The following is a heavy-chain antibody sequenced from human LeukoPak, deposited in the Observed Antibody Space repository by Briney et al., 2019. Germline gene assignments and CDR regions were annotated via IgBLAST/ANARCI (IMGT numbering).Heavy chain of an antibody. Sequence: PGGSLRLSCAASGFTLSSYGMHWVRQAPGKGLEWVAVISYDASNKYYAASVKGRFPISRDNTKNPLYLQMNSLRAEDTAMYYCARAAGVKGSYFDYWGQGTLVTVSS. D-gene: IGHD4-23*01. CDR3: ARAAGVKGSYFDY. CDR2: ISYDASNK. J-gene: IGHJ4*02. CDR1: GFTLSSYG. V-gene: IGHV3-30*03.